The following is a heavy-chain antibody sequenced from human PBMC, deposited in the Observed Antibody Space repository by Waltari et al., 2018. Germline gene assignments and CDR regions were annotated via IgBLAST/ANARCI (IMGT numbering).Heavy chain of an antibody. CDR3: ARGDILTGYSGYYFDY. Sequence: EVQLVESGGGLVQPGRSLRLSCTASGFTFDDFAMHWVRQAPGKGLEWVSSINWTSGSIGYWDSVKGRFTISRDNARNSLYLQMNRLTTEDTAVYYCARGDILTGYSGYYFDYWGQGILVTVSS. V-gene: IGHV3-9*01. D-gene: IGHD3-9*01. CDR1: GFTFDDFA. J-gene: IGHJ4*02. CDR2: INWTSGSI.